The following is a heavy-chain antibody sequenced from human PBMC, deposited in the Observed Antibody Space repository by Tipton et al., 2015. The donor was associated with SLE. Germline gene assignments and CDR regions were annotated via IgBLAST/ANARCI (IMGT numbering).Heavy chain of an antibody. D-gene: IGHD1-1*01. CDR3: ARGRGVMPTTWDV. J-gene: IGHJ6*02. V-gene: IGHV4-31*11. CDR1: GDSIRRGPHS. CDR2: IYYSGAT. Sequence: TLSLTCDVSGDSIRRGPHSYNWIRQHPGKGLEWIGYIYYSGATHYNPSLRGRITISLDTSRNHFSLKLSSLTAADTAVYYCARGRGVMPTTWDVWGQGTPVTVSS.